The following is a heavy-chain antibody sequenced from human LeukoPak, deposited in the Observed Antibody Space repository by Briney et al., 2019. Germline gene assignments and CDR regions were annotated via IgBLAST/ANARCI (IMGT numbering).Heavy chain of an antibody. CDR2: INHSGSA. J-gene: IGHJ4*02. D-gene: IGHD3-22*01. CDR1: GGSFSGYY. Sequence: PSETLSLTCAVSGGSFSGYYWTWIRQPPGKGLEWIGEINHSGSANYNPSLKSRVTISLDTSKNQFSLKLSSVTAADTAVYYCARTQQYDSSPFDYWGQGTLVTVSS. CDR3: ARTQQYDSSPFDY. V-gene: IGHV4-34*01.